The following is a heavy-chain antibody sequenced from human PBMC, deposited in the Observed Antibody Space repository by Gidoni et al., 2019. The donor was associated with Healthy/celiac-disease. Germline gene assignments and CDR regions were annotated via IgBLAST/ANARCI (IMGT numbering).Heavy chain of an antibody. V-gene: IGHV4-59*08. CDR2: IYYIGST. J-gene: IGHJ5*02. D-gene: IGHD6-19*01. CDR1: GGSIRSYS. Sequence: QVQLQDSCPGLVKPSETLSLTCTVSGGSIRSYSWSWIRPPPGKGLEWIGYIYYIGSTNYNPSLKSRVTISVDTSKNQFSLKLSSVTAADTAVYYWARQIIAVAGTGEAINWFDPWGQGTLVTVSS. CDR3: ARQIIAVAGTGEAINWFDP.